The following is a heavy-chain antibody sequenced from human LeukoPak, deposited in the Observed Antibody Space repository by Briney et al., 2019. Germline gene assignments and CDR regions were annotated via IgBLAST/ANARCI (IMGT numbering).Heavy chain of an antibody. D-gene: IGHD6-13*01. CDR2: IGTAGEI. V-gene: IGHV3-13*01. J-gene: IGHJ2*01. CDR1: GFTFSRYD. Sequence: GGSLRLSCAASGFTFSRYDMHWVRQPTGRGLEWVSGIGTAGEIYYPGSVKGRFTISRENAKNSLYLQMNSLRAGDTAVYYCARAGYSSSWYSRYFDLWGRGTLVTVSS. CDR3: ARAGYSSSWYSRYFDL.